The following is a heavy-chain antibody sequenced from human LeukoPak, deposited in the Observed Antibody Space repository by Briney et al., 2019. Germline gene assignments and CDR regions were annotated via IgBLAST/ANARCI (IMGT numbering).Heavy chain of an antibody. Sequence: GGSLRLSCAASGLTFSSYAMSWVRQAPGKGLEWVSAISGSGGSTYYADSVKGRFTISRDNSKNTLYLQMNSLRAEDTAVYYCTLEAGQLVGFFDYWGQGTLVTVSS. D-gene: IGHD6-13*01. J-gene: IGHJ4*02. CDR1: GLTFSSYA. CDR3: TLEAGQLVGFFDY. V-gene: IGHV3-23*01. CDR2: ISGSGGST.